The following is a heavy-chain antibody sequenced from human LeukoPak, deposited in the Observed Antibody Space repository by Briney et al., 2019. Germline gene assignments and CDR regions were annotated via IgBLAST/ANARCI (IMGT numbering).Heavy chain of an antibody. CDR3: AYKGKVFDY. CDR1: GFSLSTSEVG. CDR2: IYWDDDK. Sequence: ESGPTLAKPTQTVTLTCTFSGFSLSTSEVGVGWIRQPPGKALEWLALIYWDDDKRYSPSLKSRLTITKDTSKNQVVLTMTNMDPVDTATYYCAYKGKVFDYWGQGTLVTVSP. D-gene: IGHD3-10*01. V-gene: IGHV2-5*02. J-gene: IGHJ4*02.